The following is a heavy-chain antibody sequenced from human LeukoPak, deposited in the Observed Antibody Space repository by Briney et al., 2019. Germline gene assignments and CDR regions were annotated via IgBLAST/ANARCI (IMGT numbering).Heavy chain of an antibody. Sequence: PSETLSLTCIVSGGSISSSSDCWGWIRQPPGKGLEWIGSIYYSGNTYYNPSLNSRATISVDTSKNQFSLKLTSVTAADTSVYYCARHQDCDFWSGLHPNWFDPWGQGALVTVSS. CDR1: GGSISSSSDC. J-gene: IGHJ5*02. V-gene: IGHV4-39*01. CDR2: IYYSGNT. D-gene: IGHD3-3*01. CDR3: ARHQDCDFWSGLHPNWFDP.